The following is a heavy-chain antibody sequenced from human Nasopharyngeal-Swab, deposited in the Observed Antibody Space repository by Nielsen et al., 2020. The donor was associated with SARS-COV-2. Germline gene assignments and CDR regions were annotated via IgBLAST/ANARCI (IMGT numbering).Heavy chain of an antibody. J-gene: IGHJ4*02. CDR2: IYHSGST. V-gene: IGHV4-30-2*01. D-gene: IGHD3-22*01. Sequence: SETLSLTYAVSGGSISSGAYSWSWIRQPPGKGLEWIGFIYHSGSTYYNPSLKSRVTISVDRSKNQFSLNLSSVTAADTAVYYCAREVGVTMIPPGYFDYWGQGTLVTVSS. CDR3: AREVGVTMIPPGYFDY. CDR1: GGSISSGAYS.